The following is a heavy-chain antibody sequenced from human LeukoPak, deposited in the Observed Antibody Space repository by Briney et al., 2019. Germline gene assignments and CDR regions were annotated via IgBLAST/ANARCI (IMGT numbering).Heavy chain of an antibody. D-gene: IGHD2-2*01. Sequence: GGSLRLSCAASGFTVSSTYMSWVRQAPGKGLEWVSVIYSGGSTYYADSVKGRFTISRDNSNNTLYLQMNSLRAEDTAVYYCARVHAVVPAADAFDIWGQGTMVTVSS. V-gene: IGHV3-66*02. CDR1: GFTVSSTY. CDR2: IYSGGST. J-gene: IGHJ3*02. CDR3: ARVHAVVPAADAFDI.